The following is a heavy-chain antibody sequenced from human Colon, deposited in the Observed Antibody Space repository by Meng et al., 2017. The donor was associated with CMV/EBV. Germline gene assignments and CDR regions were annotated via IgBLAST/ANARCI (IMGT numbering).Heavy chain of an antibody. D-gene: IGHD3-10*01. CDR3: ANSRGEYFQR. J-gene: IGHJ1*01. V-gene: IGHV3-48*03. CDR1: GFTFSSYE. CDR2: IGSDGTTI. Sequence: SLKISCAASGFTFSSYEMNWVRQAPGMGLEWVSYIGSDGTTIYYADSVRGRFTISRDNAKKSLYLLMNSLRAEDTAVYYCANSRGEYFQRWGQGTLVTVSS.